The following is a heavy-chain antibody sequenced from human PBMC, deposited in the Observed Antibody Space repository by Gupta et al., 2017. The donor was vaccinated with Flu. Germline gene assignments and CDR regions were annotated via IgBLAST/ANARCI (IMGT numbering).Heavy chain of an antibody. Sequence: EVQLLESGGGLVHPGGSMRRSCAASRFPFSSYAMSWVRQAPGKGLEGVSVISGSGGRTEYADSVKGRFTISREKSKNTLYLQMNSLRAEDTAVYYCAKVHSWSGVVVVVAATPGSYYYYGRDVWGQGTTVTVSS. D-gene: IGHD2-15*01. CDR1: RFPFSSYA. CDR2: ISGSGGRT. J-gene: IGHJ6*02. V-gene: IGHV3-23*01. CDR3: AKVHSWSGVVVVVAATPGSYYYYGRDV.